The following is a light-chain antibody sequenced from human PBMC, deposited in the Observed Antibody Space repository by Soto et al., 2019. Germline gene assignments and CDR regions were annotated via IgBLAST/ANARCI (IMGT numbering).Light chain of an antibody. J-gene: IGKJ1*01. CDR1: ERVSTN. CDR2: SAS. CDR3: QQYNNLPQT. V-gene: IGKV3-15*01. Sequence: PAASATLSCRASERVSTNLAWYQQTPGQAPRLLIYSASRRPTDIPVRFSGSGSGAEFTLTISSLQSEDFAIYYCQQYNNLPQTFGQGTKVDIK.